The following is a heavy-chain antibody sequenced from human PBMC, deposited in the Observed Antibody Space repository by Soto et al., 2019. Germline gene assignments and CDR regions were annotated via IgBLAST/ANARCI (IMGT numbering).Heavy chain of an antibody. D-gene: IGHD3-16*01. V-gene: IGHV1-69*12. CDR3: ARSHLHQGGVRAAFDI. CDR1: GGTFSSYA. Sequence: QVQLVQSGAEVKKPGSSVKVSCKASGGTFSSYAISWVRQAPGQGLEWMGGIIPIFGTANYAQKFQGRVTITADESTSTAYMELSSLRSEDTAVYYCARSHLHQGGVRAAFDIWGQGTMVTVSS. J-gene: IGHJ3*02. CDR2: IIPIFGTA.